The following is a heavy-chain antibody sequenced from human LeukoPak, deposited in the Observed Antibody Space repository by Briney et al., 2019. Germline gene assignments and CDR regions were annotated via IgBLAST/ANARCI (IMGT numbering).Heavy chain of an antibody. CDR2: INRSGST. CDR3: ARFSSGFYGSGSYSAAGMDV. D-gene: IGHD3-10*01. Sequence: SETLSLTCAVYGGSFSGYYWSWIRQPPGKGLEWIGEINRSGSTNYNPSLKSRVTISVDTSKNQFSLKLSSVTAADTAVYYCARFSSGFYGSGSYSAAGMDVWGQGTTVTVSS. V-gene: IGHV4-34*01. J-gene: IGHJ6*02. CDR1: GGSFSGYY.